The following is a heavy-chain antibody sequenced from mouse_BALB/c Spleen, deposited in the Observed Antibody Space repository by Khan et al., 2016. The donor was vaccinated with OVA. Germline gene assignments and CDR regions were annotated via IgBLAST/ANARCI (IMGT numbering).Heavy chain of an antibody. V-gene: IGHV1-5*01. J-gene: IGHJ1*01. CDR2: IYPGNSDT. Sequence: VQLQQSGTVLARPGASVKMSCKASGYSFTSYWMHWVKQRPGQGLEWIGAIYPGNSDTTYNQKFKDKAKLTAVTSASTAYMELSSLTNEDSAVYFCTRSYDWCFDVWGAGTTVTVSS. CDR3: TRSYDWCFDV. CDR1: GYSFTSYW. D-gene: IGHD1-1*01.